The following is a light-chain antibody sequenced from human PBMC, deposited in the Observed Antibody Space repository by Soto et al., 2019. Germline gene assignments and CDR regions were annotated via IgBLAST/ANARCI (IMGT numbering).Light chain of an antibody. J-gene: IGKJ1*01. Sequence: DIQMTQSPSTLSASVGDSVTITCRASQSISDWLAWYQQKPGKAPKLLIYAASSLQSGVPSRFSGSGSGTDFTLTISSLQPEDFATYDCQQSYSTPRTVGQGTKVAIK. CDR2: AAS. CDR3: QQSYSTPRT. CDR1: QSISDW. V-gene: IGKV1-39*01.